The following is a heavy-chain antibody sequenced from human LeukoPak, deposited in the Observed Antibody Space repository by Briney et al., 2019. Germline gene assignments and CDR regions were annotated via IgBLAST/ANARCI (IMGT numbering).Heavy chain of an antibody. CDR1: GGTFSSYA. Sequence: GASVKVSCKASGGTFSSYAISWVRQAPGQGLEWMGRIIPILGIANYAQKFQGRVTITADKPTSTAYMELSSLRSEDTAVYYCARVPTGDDGYWGQGTLVTVSS. V-gene: IGHV1-69*04. CDR2: IIPILGIA. D-gene: IGHD7-27*01. J-gene: IGHJ4*02. CDR3: ARVPTGDDGY.